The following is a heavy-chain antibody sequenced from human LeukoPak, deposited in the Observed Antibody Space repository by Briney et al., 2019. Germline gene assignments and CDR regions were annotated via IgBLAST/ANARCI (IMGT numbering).Heavy chain of an antibody. V-gene: IGHV4-4*09. CDR3: ARRLRYTHSWAAWFDP. J-gene: IGHJ5*02. Sequence: SETLSLTCTVSGGSISRFYGSWIRQPPGEGLDRIGYIYSSGSTNYNPYLKSRVTISVDTSKNQFSLKLNSVTAADTAVHSCARRLRYTHSWAAWFDPWGQGPPVTVSS. CDR2: IYSSGST. D-gene: IGHD6-13*01. CDR1: GGSISRFY.